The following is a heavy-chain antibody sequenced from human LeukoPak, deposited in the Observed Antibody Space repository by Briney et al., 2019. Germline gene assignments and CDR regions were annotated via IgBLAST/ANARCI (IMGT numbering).Heavy chain of an antibody. CDR2: IYYSGST. V-gene: IGHV4-39*01. CDR1: GGSISSSSYY. D-gene: IGHD3-9*01. J-gene: IGHJ4*02. Sequence: SETLSLTCTVSGGSISSSSYYWGWIRQPPGKGLEWIGSIYYSGSTYYNPSLKSRVTISVDTSKNQFSLKLSSVTAADTAMYYCARTPAYYDILTGYYNAYFDYWGQGTLVTVSS. CDR3: ARTPAYYDILTGYYNAYFDY.